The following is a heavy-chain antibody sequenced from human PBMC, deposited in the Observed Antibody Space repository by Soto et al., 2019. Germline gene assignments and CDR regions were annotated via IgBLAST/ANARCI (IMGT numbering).Heavy chain of an antibody. CDR3: ARSKPRYCSGGSCYRPDAFDI. CDR2: IWYDGSNK. Sequence: LRLSCAASGFTFSSYGMHWVRQAPGKGLEWVAVIWYDGSNKYYADSVKGRFTISRDNSKNTLYLQMNSLRAEDTAVYYCARSKPRYCSGGSCYRPDAFDIWGQGTMVTVSS. V-gene: IGHV3-33*01. J-gene: IGHJ3*02. CDR1: GFTFSSYG. D-gene: IGHD2-15*01.